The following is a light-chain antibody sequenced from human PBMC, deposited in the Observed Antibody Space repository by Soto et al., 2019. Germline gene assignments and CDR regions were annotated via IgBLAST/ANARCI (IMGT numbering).Light chain of an antibody. V-gene: IGKV1-33*01. CDR1: QDISNY. J-gene: IGKJ3*01. CDR3: QPYANRLLT. Sequence: DIQMTQSPSSLSASVGDRVTITCQASQDISNYLNWYQQKPGKAPKLLIYDASNLETGVPSRFSGSGSGTDFTSTISSLQPEDIGTYYCQPYANRLLTLASGP. CDR2: DAS.